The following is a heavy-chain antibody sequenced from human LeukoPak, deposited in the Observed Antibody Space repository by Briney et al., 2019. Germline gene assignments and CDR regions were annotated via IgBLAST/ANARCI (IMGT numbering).Heavy chain of an antibody. Sequence: GGSLRLSCAASGFTLSSYAMSWVRQAPGGGLECVSSVSVSGGSTFYADSVKGRFTISRDNSKKTLYLQMNSLRVEDTAVYYCAKPFSSGWYQGRALDDWGQGILVTVSS. J-gene: IGHJ4*02. CDR2: VSVSGGST. V-gene: IGHV3-23*01. CDR1: GFTLSSYA. D-gene: IGHD6-19*01. CDR3: AKPFSSGWYQGRALDD.